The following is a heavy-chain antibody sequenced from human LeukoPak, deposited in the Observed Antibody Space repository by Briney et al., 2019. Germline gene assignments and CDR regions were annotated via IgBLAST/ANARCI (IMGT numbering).Heavy chain of an antibody. Sequence: GGSLRLSCAASGFTFSSYGMHWVRQAPGKGLEWVAVIWYDGSNKYYADSVKGRFTISRDNSKNTLYLQVNSLRAEDTAVYYCAKGGKWDVTPFDYWGQGTLVTVSS. J-gene: IGHJ4*02. D-gene: IGHD1-26*01. CDR1: GFTFSSYG. CDR3: AKGGKWDVTPFDY. V-gene: IGHV3-33*06. CDR2: IWYDGSNK.